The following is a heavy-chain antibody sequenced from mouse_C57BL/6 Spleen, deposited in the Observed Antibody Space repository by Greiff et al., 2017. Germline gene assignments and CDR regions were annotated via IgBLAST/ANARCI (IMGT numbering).Heavy chain of an antibody. J-gene: IGHJ1*03. V-gene: IGHV1-12*01. CDR3: ARDYYGSSHWYFDV. CDR1: GYTFTSYN. CDR2: IYPGNGDT. Sequence: QQSGAELVRPGASVKMSCKASGYTFTSYNMHWVKQTPRQGLEWIGAIYPGNGDTSYNQKFKGKATLTVDKSSSTAYMQLSSLTSEDSAVYFCARDYYGSSHWYFDVWGTGTTVTVSS. D-gene: IGHD1-1*01.